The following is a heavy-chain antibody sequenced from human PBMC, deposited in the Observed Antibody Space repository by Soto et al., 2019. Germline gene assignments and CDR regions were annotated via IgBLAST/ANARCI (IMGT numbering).Heavy chain of an antibody. Sequence: PGGSLRLSCAASGFTFSTYAMTWVRQAPGKGLEWVSAISGSGGITYYADSVKGRFTISRDNSKNTLYLQMNSLRAEDTAVYYSAKDRREEGYSSGWYGLYYYYGMDVWGQGTTVTVSS. CDR2: ISGSGGIT. V-gene: IGHV3-23*01. D-gene: IGHD6-19*01. CDR3: AKDRREEGYSSGWYGLYYYYGMDV. CDR1: GFTFSTYA. J-gene: IGHJ6*02.